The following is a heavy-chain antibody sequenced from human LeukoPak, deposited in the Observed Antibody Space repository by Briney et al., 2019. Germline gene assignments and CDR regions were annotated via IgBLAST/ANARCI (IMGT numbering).Heavy chain of an antibody. CDR2: INHSGST. V-gene: IGHV4-34*01. CDR1: GGSFSGYY. J-gene: IGHJ4*02. Sequence: SETLSLTCAVYGGSFSGYYWSWIRQPPGKGLEWIGEINHSGSTNYNPSLKSRVTISVDTSKNQFSLKLSSVTAADTAVYYCARASEIRANLPQYYFDYWGQGTLVTVSS. CDR3: ARASEIRANLPQYYFDY. D-gene: IGHD1-14*01.